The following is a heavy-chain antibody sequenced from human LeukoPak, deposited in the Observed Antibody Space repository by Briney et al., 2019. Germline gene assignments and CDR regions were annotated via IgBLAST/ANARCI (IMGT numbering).Heavy chain of an antibody. J-gene: IGHJ4*02. CDR3: ASSHSSGWYYFDY. Sequence: GGSLRLSCAASGFTFSTYAMHWVRQAPGKGLEWVAVISYDGSNKYYADSVRGRFTISRDNSKNTLYLQMNSLRAEDTAVYYCASSHSSGWYYFDYWGQGTLVTVSS. D-gene: IGHD6-19*01. V-gene: IGHV3-30-3*01. CDR1: GFTFSTYA. CDR2: ISYDGSNK.